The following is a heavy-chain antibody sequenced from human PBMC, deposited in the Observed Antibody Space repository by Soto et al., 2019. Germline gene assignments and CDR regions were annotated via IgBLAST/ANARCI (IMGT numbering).Heavy chain of an antibody. J-gene: IGHJ5*02. CDR2: IYYSGST. CDR3: ARDLSNYCSGGSCYSVSSWFDP. D-gene: IGHD2-15*01. Sequence: SETLSLTCTVSGGSISSGGYYWSWIRQHPGKGLEWIGYIYYSGSTYYNPSLRSRVTISVDTSKNQFSLKLSSVTAADTAVYYCARDLSNYCSGGSCYSVSSWFDPWGQGTLVTVSS. CDR1: GGSISSGGYY. V-gene: IGHV4-31*03.